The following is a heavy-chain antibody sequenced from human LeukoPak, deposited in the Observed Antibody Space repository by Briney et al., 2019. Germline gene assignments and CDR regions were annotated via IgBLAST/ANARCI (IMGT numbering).Heavy chain of an antibody. V-gene: IGHV4-59*01. CDR3: ARVRVGATRYYFDY. J-gene: IGHJ4*02. CDR1: GGSISSYY. Sequence: PSETLSLTCTVSGGSISSYYWSWIRQPPGKGLEWIGYIYYSGSTNYNPSLKSRVTISVDTSKNQFSLKLSSVTAADTAVYYCARVRVGATRYYFDYWGQGTLVTVSS. D-gene: IGHD1-26*01. CDR2: IYYSGST.